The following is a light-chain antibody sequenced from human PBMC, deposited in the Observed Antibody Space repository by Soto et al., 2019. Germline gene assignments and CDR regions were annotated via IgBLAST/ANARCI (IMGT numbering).Light chain of an antibody. CDR2: AAS. J-gene: IGKJ3*01. CDR3: QQANSFPLT. CDR1: QGISSW. Sequence: DIQMTQSPSSVSASVGDRVTITCRASQGISSWLDWYQQKPGKAPKLLIYAASSLQSGVPSRFSGSGSGTDFTLTISSLQPEDFASYYFQQANSFPLTFGPGTKVDSK. V-gene: IGKV1-12*01.